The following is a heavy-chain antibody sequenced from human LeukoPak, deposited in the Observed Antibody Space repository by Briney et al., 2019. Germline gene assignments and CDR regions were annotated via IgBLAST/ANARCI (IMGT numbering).Heavy chain of an antibody. J-gene: IGHJ4*02. D-gene: IGHD3-22*01. CDR3: AKNYYFDSSGIGH. CDR1: GFTFSSYG. CDR2: ISYDGSNK. Sequence: HPGGSLRLSCAASGFTFSSYGMHWVRQAPGKGLEWVAVISYDGSNKYYADSVKGRFTISRDNSKNTLYLQMNTLRAEDTAVYYCAKNYYFDSSGIGHWGQGTLVTVSS. V-gene: IGHV3-30*18.